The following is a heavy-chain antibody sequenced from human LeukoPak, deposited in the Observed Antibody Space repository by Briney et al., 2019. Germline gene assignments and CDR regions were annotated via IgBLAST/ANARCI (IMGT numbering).Heavy chain of an antibody. V-gene: IGHV3-74*01. CDR3: ARAGNFRFDY. Sequence: PGGSLRLSCAASGFTFSSSWLPWVRQPPGEGPVWVSRINGDGSTINYADSVKGRFTISRDNAKNTMYLQMNSLRPEDTAVYYCARAGNFRFDYWGQGTLVTVSS. D-gene: IGHD1-14*01. CDR2: INGDGSTI. J-gene: IGHJ4*02. CDR1: GFTFSSSW.